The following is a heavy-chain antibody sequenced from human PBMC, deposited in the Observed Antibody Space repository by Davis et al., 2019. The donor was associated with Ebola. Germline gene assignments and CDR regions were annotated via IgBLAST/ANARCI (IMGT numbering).Heavy chain of an antibody. Sequence: GESLKISCKDSGNSFTSHWIGWVRQMPGKGLEWMGLIYTGDSDTRYSPSFRGQVTISADKSTKTAFLQWSSLKASDTAIYYCASLRRTITGMDDAFDLWGQGTMVTVSS. CDR3: ASLRRTITGMDDAFDL. CDR2: IYTGDSDT. V-gene: IGHV5-51*01. J-gene: IGHJ3*01. CDR1: GNSFTSHW. D-gene: IGHD1-20*01.